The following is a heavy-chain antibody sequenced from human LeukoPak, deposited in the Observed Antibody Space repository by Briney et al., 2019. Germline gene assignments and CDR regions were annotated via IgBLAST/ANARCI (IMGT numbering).Heavy chain of an antibody. Sequence: PSETLSLTCTVSGGSISSYYWSWLRQPPGKGLEWIGYIYYTGSTNYNPSLKSRVTISIDTSKNQFSLKLSSVTAADTAVYYCARHSDGDYSPFDIWGQGTMVTVSS. CDR3: ARHSDGDYSPFDI. D-gene: IGHD4-17*01. CDR1: GGSISSYY. V-gene: IGHV4-59*08. CDR2: IYYTGST. J-gene: IGHJ3*02.